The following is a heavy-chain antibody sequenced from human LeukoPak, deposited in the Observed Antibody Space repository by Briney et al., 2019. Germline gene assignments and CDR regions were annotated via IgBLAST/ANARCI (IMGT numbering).Heavy chain of an antibody. CDR3: ALLVVVAASVDY. D-gene: IGHD2-15*01. J-gene: IGHJ4*02. CDR2: INPNSGGT. V-gene: IGHV1-2*02. Sequence: GASVKVSCKASGYTFTGYYMHRVRQAPGQGLEWMGWINPNSGGTNYAQKFQGRVTMTRDTSISTAYMELSRLRSDDTAVYYCALLVVVAASVDYWGQGTLVTVSS. CDR1: GYTFTGYY.